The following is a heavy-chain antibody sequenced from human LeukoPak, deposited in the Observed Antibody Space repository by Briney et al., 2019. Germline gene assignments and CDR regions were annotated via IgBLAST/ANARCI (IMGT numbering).Heavy chain of an antibody. J-gene: IGHJ4*02. Sequence: SETLSLTCAVSGGSISSSNWWSWVRQPPGKGLEWIGEIYHSGSTNYNPSLKSRVTISVDTSKKQFSLKLRSVTAADTAVYYCARVSGYDWESFYDYWGQGTLVTVSS. CDR2: IYHSGST. D-gene: IGHD5-12*01. CDR3: ARVSGYDWESFYDY. CDR1: GGSISSSNW. V-gene: IGHV4-4*02.